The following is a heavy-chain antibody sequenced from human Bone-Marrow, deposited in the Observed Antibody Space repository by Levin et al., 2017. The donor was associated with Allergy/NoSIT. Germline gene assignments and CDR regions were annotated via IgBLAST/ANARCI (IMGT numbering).Heavy chain of an antibody. CDR3: ARGRSVHYYDFWSGYLKAVGDY. D-gene: IGHD3-3*01. J-gene: IGHJ4*02. V-gene: IGHV4-34*01. CDR2: INHSGST. Sequence: SETLSLTCAVYGGSFSGYYWSWIRQPPGKGLEWIGEINHSGSTNYNPSLKSRVTISVDTSKNQFSLKLSSVTAADTAVYYCARGRSVHYYDFWSGYLKAVGDYWGQGTLVTVSS. CDR1: GGSFSGYY.